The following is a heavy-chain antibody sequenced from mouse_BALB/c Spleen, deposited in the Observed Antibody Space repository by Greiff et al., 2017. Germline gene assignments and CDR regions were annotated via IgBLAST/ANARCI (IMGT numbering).Heavy chain of an antibody. CDR3: ARSGDGYYVYAMDY. V-gene: IGHV1-7*01. J-gene: IGHJ4*01. D-gene: IGHD2-3*01. CDR2: INPSTGYT. CDR1: GYTFTSYW. Sequence: VHLVESGAELAKPGASVKMSCKASGYTFTSYWMHWVKQRPGQGLEWIGYINPSTGYTEYNQKFKDKATLTADKSSSTAYMQLSSLTSEDSAVYYCARSGDGYYVYAMDYWGQGTSVTVSS.